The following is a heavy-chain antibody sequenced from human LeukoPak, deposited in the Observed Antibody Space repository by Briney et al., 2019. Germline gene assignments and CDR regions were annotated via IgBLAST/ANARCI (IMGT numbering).Heavy chain of an antibody. CDR3: ARDSSGYYTFDY. CDR2: ISYDGNNK. V-gene: IGHV3-30*04. CDR1: GFTFSNYA. D-gene: IGHD3-22*01. Sequence: SGGSLRLSCAASGFTFSNYAMHWVRQAPGKGLEWVAVISYDGNNKYHADSVRARFTISRDNSKNTLYLQMNSLRAEDTAVYYCARDSSGYYTFDYWGQGTLVTVSS. J-gene: IGHJ4*02.